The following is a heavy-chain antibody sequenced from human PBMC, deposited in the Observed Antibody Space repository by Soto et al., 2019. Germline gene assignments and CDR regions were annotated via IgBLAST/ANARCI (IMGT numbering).Heavy chain of an antibody. V-gene: IGHV5-51*01. CDR2: IYPGDSDT. J-gene: IGHJ3*02. CDR1: GYSFTSYW. Sequence: LKISCKGSGYSFTSYWIGWVREMPVKGLEWMGIIYPGDSDTRYSPSFQGQVTISADKSISTAYLQWSSLKASDTAMYYCARQEDYYDSSGYLYAFDIWGQGTMVTV. D-gene: IGHD3-22*01. CDR3: ARQEDYYDSSGYLYAFDI.